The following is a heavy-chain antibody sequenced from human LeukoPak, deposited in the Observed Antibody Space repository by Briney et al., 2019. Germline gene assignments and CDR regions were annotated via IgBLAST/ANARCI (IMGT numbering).Heavy chain of an antibody. CDR2: ISVYNGNT. CDR1: GYTFTSYG. CDR3: ARDIKRSRARWENLGFDP. D-gene: IGHD1-14*01. Sequence: GASVKVSRKASGYTFTSYGISWVRQAPGQGLEWMGWISVYNGNTNYAQKFQGRVTMTTDTSTSTAYMELRSLRSDDTAVYYCARDIKRSRARWENLGFDPWGQGTLVTVSS. J-gene: IGHJ5*02. V-gene: IGHV1-18*01.